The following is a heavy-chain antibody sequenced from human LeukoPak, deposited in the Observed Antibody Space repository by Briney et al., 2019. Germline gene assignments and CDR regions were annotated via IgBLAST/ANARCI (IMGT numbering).Heavy chain of an antibody. CDR1: GGSISSSSYY. D-gene: IGHD2-2*01. J-gene: IGHJ4*02. CDR3: ARRPAYCSSTSCYFFDY. Sequence: SETLSLTCTVSGGSISSSSYYWGWIRQPPGKGLEWIGSIYYSGSTYYNPSLKSRVTISVDTSKNQFSLKLSSVTAADTAVYYCARRPAYCSSTSCYFFDYWGQGTLVTVSS. CDR2: IYYSGST. V-gene: IGHV4-39*01.